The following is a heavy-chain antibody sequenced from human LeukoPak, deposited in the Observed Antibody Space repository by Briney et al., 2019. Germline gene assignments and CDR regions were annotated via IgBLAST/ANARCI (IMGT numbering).Heavy chain of an antibody. CDR2: INHSGST. CDR3: ARGRDMTTVTAIDY. Sequence: PSETLSLTCAVYGGSFSGYYWSWIRQPPGKGLEWIGEINHSGSTNYNPSLKSRVTISVDTSKNQFSLKLSSVTAADTAVYYCARGRDMTTVTAIDYWGQGTLVTVSS. D-gene: IGHD4-17*01. J-gene: IGHJ4*02. CDR1: GGSFSGYY. V-gene: IGHV4-34*01.